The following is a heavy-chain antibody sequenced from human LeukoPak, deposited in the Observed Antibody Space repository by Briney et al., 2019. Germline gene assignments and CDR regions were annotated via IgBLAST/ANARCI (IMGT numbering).Heavy chain of an antibody. CDR3: AKDLGPGYGDSYY. J-gene: IGHJ4*02. Sequence: GGSLRLSCAASGFTFSSYGMHWARQAPGKGLEWVAVIWYDGSNKYYADSVKGRFTISRDNSKNTLYLQMNSLRAEDTAVYYCAKDLGPGYGDSYYWGQGTLVTVSS. CDR2: IWYDGSNK. CDR1: GFTFSSYG. V-gene: IGHV3-33*06. D-gene: IGHD4-17*01.